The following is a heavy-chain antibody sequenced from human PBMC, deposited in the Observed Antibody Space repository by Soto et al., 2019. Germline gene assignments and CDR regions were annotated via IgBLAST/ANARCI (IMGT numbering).Heavy chain of an antibody. V-gene: IGHV3-53*01. CDR1: GFTVSSNY. CDR2: IYSGGST. J-gene: IGHJ6*02. D-gene: IGHD2-15*01. Sequence: TGGSLRLSCAASGFTVSSNYMSWVRQAPGKGLEWVSVIYSGGSTYYADSVKGRFTISRDNSKNTLYLQMNSLRAEDTAVYYCARDIVPAKYGMDVWGQGTTVTVSS. CDR3: ARDIVPAKYGMDV.